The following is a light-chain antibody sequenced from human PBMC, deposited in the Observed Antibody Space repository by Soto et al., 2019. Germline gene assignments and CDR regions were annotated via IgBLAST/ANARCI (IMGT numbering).Light chain of an antibody. V-gene: IGKV1-5*03. Sequence: DIQMTQSPSTLSASVGDRVTITCRASQSISSWLAWHQQGPGKAPKVLIYEATSLETGVPSRFSGSGSGTEYTLTISSLHPDDFATYYCQQYNSFPLTCGQGTRVEIK. CDR2: EAT. CDR3: QQYNSFPLT. J-gene: IGKJ1*01. CDR1: QSISSW.